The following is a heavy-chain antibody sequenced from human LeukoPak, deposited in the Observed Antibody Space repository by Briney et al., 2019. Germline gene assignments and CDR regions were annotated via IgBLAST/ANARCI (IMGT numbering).Heavy chain of an antibody. CDR1: GGSISSYY. V-gene: IGHV4-59*01. Sequence: SSETLSLTCTVPGGSISSYYWSWIRQPPGKGLEWIGCTHYSGATNYNPSLKSRVTISVDTSKNQLSLKLSSVTAADTAVYYCARDRYGGNSGEFDYWGQGTLVTVSS. D-gene: IGHD4-23*01. CDR3: ARDRYGGNSGEFDY. J-gene: IGHJ4*02. CDR2: THYSGAT.